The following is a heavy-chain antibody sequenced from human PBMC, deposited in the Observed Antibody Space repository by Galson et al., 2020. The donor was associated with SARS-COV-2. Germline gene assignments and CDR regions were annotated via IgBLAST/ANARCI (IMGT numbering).Heavy chain of an antibody. V-gene: IGHV4-59*02. CDR1: GVSVNNYY. J-gene: IGHJ5*01. CDR3: ARGGPTSGWLDS. D-gene: IGHD2-2*01. Sequence: SETLSLTCNVSGVSVNNYYWSWIRQPPGKGLEWIGYIPYSGTNNYSPSLKSRVTILLDRSKNHFSLRVTSVTAADTGVYYCARGGPTSGWLDSWGQGIMVTVSS. CDR2: IPYSGTN.